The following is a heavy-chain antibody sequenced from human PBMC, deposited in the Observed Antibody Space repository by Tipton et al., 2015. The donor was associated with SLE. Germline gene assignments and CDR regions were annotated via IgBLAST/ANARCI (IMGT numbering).Heavy chain of an antibody. CDR1: GYSISSGYY. Sequence: TLSLTCTVSGYSISSGYYWSWIRQPPGKGLEWIGYIYYSGSTNYNPSLKSRVTISADTSKNQFSLKLSSVTAADTAVYYCAREAGVQLWLRKFTGGNFDLWGRGTLVTVSS. CDR2: IYYSGST. CDR3: AREAGVQLWLRKFTGGNFDL. V-gene: IGHV4-61*01. J-gene: IGHJ2*01. D-gene: IGHD5-18*01.